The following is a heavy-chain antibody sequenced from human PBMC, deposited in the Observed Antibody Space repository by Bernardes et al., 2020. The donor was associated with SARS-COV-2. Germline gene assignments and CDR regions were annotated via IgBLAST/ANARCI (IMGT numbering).Heavy chain of an antibody. V-gene: IGHV1-8*01. D-gene: IGHD6-19*01. CDR1: GYTFTNYD. CDR2: MNPYSANT. J-gene: IGHJ5*02. Sequence: ASVKVSCKASGYTFTNYDINWVRQAAGQGLEWMGWMNPYSANTGYAQKFQGRITMTRNTSISTAYMELSSLRSEDTAVYYCARGPIGVAGSGVFDWFAPLSQGTLVTVSS. CDR3: ARGPIGVAGSGVFDWFAP.